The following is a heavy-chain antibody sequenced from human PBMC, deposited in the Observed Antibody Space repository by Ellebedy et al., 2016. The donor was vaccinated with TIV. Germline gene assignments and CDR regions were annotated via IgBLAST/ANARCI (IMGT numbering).Heavy chain of an antibody. Sequence: GESLKISCAASGFTFSSYAMHWVRQAPGKGLEWVAVISYDGSNKYYADSVKGRFTISRDNSKNTLYLQMNSLRAEDTAVYYCAREAYGDYTPPPFDYWGQGTLVTVSS. D-gene: IGHD4-17*01. J-gene: IGHJ4*02. CDR2: ISYDGSNK. CDR3: AREAYGDYTPPPFDY. V-gene: IGHV3-30-3*01. CDR1: GFTFSSYA.